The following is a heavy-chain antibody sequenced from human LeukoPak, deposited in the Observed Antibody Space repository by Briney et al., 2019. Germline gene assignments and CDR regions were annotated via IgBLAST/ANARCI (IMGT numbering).Heavy chain of an antibody. D-gene: IGHD3-16*01. CDR1: GGTFSSYT. J-gene: IGHJ5*02. CDR3: TSSSYANNWFDP. V-gene: IGHV1-69*02. Sequence: ASVKVSCKASGGTFSSYTISWVRQAPGQGLEWMGRIIPILGIANYAQKFQGRVTITADKSTSTAYMELSSLRSEDTAVCYCTSSSYANNWFDPWGQGTLVTVSS. CDR2: IIPILGIA.